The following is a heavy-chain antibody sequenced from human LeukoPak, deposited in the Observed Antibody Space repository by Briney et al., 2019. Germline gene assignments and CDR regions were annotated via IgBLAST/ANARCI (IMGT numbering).Heavy chain of an antibody. D-gene: IGHD1-26*01. CDR3: ARYSGSYRWFDP. CDR1: GGSITSDDYY. V-gene: IGHV4-30-4*01. CDR2: IYYSGTT. J-gene: IGHJ5*02. Sequence: SETLSLTCSVSGGSITSDDYYWSWIRQPPCKGLERIGYIYYSGTTYYNPSLESRVSISVDTSKDQFSLTLSSVTAADTAVYYCARYSGSYRWFDPWGQGTLVTVSS.